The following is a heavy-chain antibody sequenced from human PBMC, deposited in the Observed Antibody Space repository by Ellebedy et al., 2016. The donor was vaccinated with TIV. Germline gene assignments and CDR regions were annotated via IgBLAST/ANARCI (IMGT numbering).Heavy chain of an antibody. CDR2: IYQDGGVQ. CDR3: ARRGSYGDYAVQVNSWFDP. D-gene: IGHD4-17*01. Sequence: GGSLRLSCSASGFSFRSYWMSWVRQAPGKGLEWVANIYQDGGVQYYVDSVKGRFTISRDNANNSLFLQMNSLRAEDTAVYYCARRGSYGDYAVQVNSWFDPWGRGTLVTVSS. V-gene: IGHV3-7*01. J-gene: IGHJ5*02. CDR1: GFSFRSYW.